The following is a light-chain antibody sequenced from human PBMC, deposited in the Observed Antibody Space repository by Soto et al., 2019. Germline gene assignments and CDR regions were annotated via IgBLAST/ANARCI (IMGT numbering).Light chain of an antibody. J-gene: IGKJ5*01. Sequence: EIVMTSVVATLFKTKGERATLSCRASQSVSSNLAWYQQKPGQAPRLLIYGASTRATGIPARFSGSGSGTEFTLTISSLQSEDFAVYYCQQYKNWPITFGQGTRLESK. CDR1: QSVSSN. V-gene: IGKV3-15*01. CDR2: GAS. CDR3: QQYKNWPIT.